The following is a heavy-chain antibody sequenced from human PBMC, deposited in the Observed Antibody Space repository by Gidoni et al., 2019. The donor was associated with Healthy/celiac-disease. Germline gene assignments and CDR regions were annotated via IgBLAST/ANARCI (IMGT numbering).Heavy chain of an antibody. CDR1: GGSISSYY. D-gene: IGHD6-13*01. CDR3: ARDRAAAGNNWFDP. J-gene: IGHJ5*02. Sequence: QVQRQESGPGVVKPSATLSLTCTVSGGSISSYYWSWIRQPAGKGLAWIGRIYTSGSTNYNPSLKIRVTMSVDTSKNQFSLKLSSVTAADTAVYYCARDRAAAGNNWFDPWGQGTLVTVSS. CDR2: IYTSGST. V-gene: IGHV4-4*07.